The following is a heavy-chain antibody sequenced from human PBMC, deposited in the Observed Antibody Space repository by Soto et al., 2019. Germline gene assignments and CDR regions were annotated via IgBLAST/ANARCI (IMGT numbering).Heavy chain of an antibody. CDR2: IYYSGST. V-gene: IGHV4-30-4*01. D-gene: IGHD3-9*01. Sequence: QVQLQESGPGLVKPSQTLSLTCTVSGGSISSGDYYWSWIRQPPGKGLEWIGYIYYSGSTYYNPSLNGRVTISVDTSQNQFSLKLSSVTAADTAVYYCARALYDILTFDYWGQGTLVTVSS. CDR3: ARALYDILTFDY. J-gene: IGHJ4*02. CDR1: GGSISSGDYY.